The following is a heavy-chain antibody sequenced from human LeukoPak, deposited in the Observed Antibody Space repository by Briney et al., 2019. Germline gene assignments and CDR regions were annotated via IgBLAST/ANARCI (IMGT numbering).Heavy chain of an antibody. D-gene: IGHD6-19*01. J-gene: IGHJ5*02. CDR1: GYTLTSYA. Sequence: ASGKVSCKASGYTLTSYAIHWVRHAPGQRREWMGWMNAGIGNTKYSKKFQGRVTITRDTSASTAYMELSSLRSEDTAVYYCARVTGGSGWYWDWFDPWGEGTLVSVSS. V-gene: IGHV1-3*01. CDR2: MNAGIGNT. CDR3: ARVTGGSGWYWDWFDP.